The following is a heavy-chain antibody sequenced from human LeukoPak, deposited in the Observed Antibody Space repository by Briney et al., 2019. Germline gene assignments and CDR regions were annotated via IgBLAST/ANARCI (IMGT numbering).Heavy chain of an antibody. Sequence: SGTLSLTCAASGGSISSSNWWSWVRQPPGKGLEWIGEIYHSGSTNYNPSLKSRVTISVDTSKNQFSLKLSSVTAADTAVYYCARDQGYYDFWSGYYRHPMDVWGQGTTVTVSS. CDR2: IYHSGST. CDR3: ARDQGYYDFWSGYYRHPMDV. J-gene: IGHJ6*02. V-gene: IGHV4-4*02. CDR1: GGSISSSNW. D-gene: IGHD3-3*01.